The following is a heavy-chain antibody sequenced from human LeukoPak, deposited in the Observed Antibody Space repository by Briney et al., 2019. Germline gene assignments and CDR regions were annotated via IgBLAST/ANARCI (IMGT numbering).Heavy chain of an antibody. D-gene: IGHD2-2*01. J-gene: IGHJ4*02. CDR3: ARDFGTYGTAAATGFDH. Sequence: GASVKVSCKASGYTFTGYYIHWVRQAPGQGLEWMGWINPNSGGTNYAQKFQGRVTMTRDTSISTAYMELNWLRSDDTAVYYCARDFGTYGTAAATGFDHCGQGTLVTVSS. V-gene: IGHV1-2*02. CDR2: INPNSGGT. CDR1: GYTFTGYY.